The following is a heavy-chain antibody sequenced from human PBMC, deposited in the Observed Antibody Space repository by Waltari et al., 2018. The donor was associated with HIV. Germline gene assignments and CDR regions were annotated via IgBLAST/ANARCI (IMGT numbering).Heavy chain of an antibody. CDR2: MNPNSGNT. Sequence: QVHLVQSGSEVKRPGASVKISCKGYGYIFMNFDVNWVRQAAGQGPEWLGWMNPNSGNTASPYIFEERVTMTRDVSTDTAYMEMSGLTPEDTAIYYCARNSSAKGNRYFYYGLDVWGQGTPVTV. V-gene: IGHV1-8*02. CDR1: GYIFMNFD. J-gene: IGHJ6*02. D-gene: IGHD3-22*01. CDR3: ARNSSAKGNRYFYYGLDV.